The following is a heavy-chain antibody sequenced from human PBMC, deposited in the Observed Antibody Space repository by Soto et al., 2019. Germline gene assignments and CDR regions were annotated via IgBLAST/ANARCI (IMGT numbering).Heavy chain of an antibody. CDR2: IYYSGST. Sequence: ETLSRTWTGTGGAISGYYWSWIRQPPGKGLEWIGYIYYSGSTNYNPPLKSRVTISVDTSKNQFSLKLSSVTAADTAVYYCARDLENRGGYGMDVWGQGTTVTVSS. J-gene: IGHJ6*02. V-gene: IGHV4-59*01. CDR3: ARDLENRGGYGMDV. D-gene: IGHD3-10*01. CDR1: GGAISGYY.